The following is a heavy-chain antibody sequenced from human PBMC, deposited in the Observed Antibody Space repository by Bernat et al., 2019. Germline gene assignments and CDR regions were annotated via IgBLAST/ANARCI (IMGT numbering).Heavy chain of an antibody. CDR3: ATYGDLHDAFDI. J-gene: IGHJ3*02. Sequence: QVQLVESGGGVVQPGRSLRLSCAASGFTFSSYGMHWVRQAPGKGLEWVAVIWYDGSNKYYADSVKGQFTISRDNSKNTLYLQMNSLRAEDTAVYYCATYGDLHDAFDIWGQGTMVTVSS. CDR1: GFTFSSYG. CDR2: IWYDGSNK. D-gene: IGHD4-17*01. V-gene: IGHV3-33*01.